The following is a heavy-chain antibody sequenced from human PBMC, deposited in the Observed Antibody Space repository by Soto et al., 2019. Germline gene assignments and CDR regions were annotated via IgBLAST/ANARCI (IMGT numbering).Heavy chain of an antibody. CDR3: ARHSLDYGDYECYFDY. CDR2: IYYSGST. J-gene: IGHJ4*02. D-gene: IGHD4-17*01. V-gene: IGHV4-59*01. Sequence: SGTLSLTCTVSGGSISSYYWSWIRQPPGKGLEWIGYIYYSGSTNYNPSLKSRVTISVDTSKNQFSLKLSSVTAADTAVYYCARHSLDYGDYECYFDYWGQGTLVTVSS. CDR1: GGSISSYY.